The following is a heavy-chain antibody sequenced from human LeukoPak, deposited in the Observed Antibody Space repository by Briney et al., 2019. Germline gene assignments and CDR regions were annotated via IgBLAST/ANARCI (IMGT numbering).Heavy chain of an antibody. J-gene: IGHJ4*02. CDR2: IYYSGST. D-gene: IGHD4-17*01. Sequence: SETLSLTCTVSGGSISSYYWSWIRQPPGKGLEWIGYIYYSGSTNYNPSLKSRVTISVDTSKNQFSLKLSSVTAADTAVYYCARGGDYGDQTIDYWGQGTLVTVSS. CDR1: GGSISSYY. CDR3: ARGGDYGDQTIDY. V-gene: IGHV4-59*01.